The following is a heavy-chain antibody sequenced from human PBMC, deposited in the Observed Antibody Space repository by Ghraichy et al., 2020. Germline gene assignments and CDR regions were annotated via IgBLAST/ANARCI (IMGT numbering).Heavy chain of an antibody. J-gene: IGHJ4*02. V-gene: IGHV4-34*01. CDR2: INHSGST. Sequence: SETLSLTCAVYGGSFSGYYWSWIRQPPGKGLEWIGEINHSGSTNYNPSLKSRVTISVDTSKNQFSLKLSSVTAADTAVYYCARVQGAGTVHINFDYWGQGTLVTVSS. CDR1: GGSFSGYY. CDR3: ARVQGAGTVHINFDY. D-gene: IGHD6-19*01.